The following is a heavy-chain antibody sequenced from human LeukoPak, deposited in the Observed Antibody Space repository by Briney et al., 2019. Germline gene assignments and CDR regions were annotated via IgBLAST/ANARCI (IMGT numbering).Heavy chain of an antibody. CDR1: GYRFTAHF. CDR3: ARDVGGAIPWFDT. D-gene: IGHD2-2*01. Sequence: ASVKVSCQTSGYRFTAHFIHWGRLAPGQGPLCMWWINPYSGATDYEERFRARVTLTSDTSINTVYMELSALTSDDTPVYYCARDVGGAIPWFDTWGQGTLVTVSS. V-gene: IGHV1-2*02. J-gene: IGHJ5*02. CDR2: INPYSGAT.